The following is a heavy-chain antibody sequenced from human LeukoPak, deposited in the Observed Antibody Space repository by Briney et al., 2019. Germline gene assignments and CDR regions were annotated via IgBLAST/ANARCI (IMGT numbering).Heavy chain of an antibody. J-gene: IGHJ4*02. CDR1: GFTFSSYW. CDR2: INGDGSRT. CDR3: ARDRPYCSSTSCPSSLDY. V-gene: IGHV3-74*01. Sequence: PGGSLRLSCAASGFTFSSYWMHWVRQAPGKGLVWVPHINGDGSRTTYADSVKGRFTISRDTSKNTLYLQMNSLRAEDTAVYYCARDRPYCSSTSCPSSLDYWGQGTLVTVSS. D-gene: IGHD2-2*01.